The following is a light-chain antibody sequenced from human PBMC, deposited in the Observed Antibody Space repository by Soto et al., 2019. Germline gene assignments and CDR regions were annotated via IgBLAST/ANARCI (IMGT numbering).Light chain of an antibody. CDR2: GAS. V-gene: IGKV3-15*01. J-gene: IGKJ4*01. CDR1: QSVSNN. Sequence: EIVMTQSPATLSVSPGERATLSCRASQSVSNNLAWYQQKPGPAPRLLIYGASTRATGIPARFSGSGSGTEFTLTISSLQSEDFAVYYCQQYNNWPYTFGGGTKVEIK. CDR3: QQYNNWPYT.